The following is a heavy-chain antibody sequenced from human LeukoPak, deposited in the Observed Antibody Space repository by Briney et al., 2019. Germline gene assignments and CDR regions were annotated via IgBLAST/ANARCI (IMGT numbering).Heavy chain of an antibody. CDR2: FSRRGTT. CDR3: AREQAGTSGWYTVDS. Sequence: GGSLRLPCAASGFAFSTYAMHWVRQAPGKALQWVSAFSRRGTTHYADSVRGRFTISRDNYKNVLYLQMNSLRVDDTAIYYCAREQAGTSGWYTVDSWGQGTLVTVSS. D-gene: IGHD6-13*01. J-gene: IGHJ4*02. CDR1: GFAFSTYA. V-gene: IGHV3-23*01.